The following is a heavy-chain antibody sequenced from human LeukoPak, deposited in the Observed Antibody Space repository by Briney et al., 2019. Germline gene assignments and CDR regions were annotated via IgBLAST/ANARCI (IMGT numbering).Heavy chain of an antibody. CDR2: IYGGGIT. D-gene: IGHD5-18*01. Sequence: GGSLRLSCAASGFTVSDNYLSWVRQAPGKGLEWVSIIYGGGITYYADSVKGRFTISRDNAKNSLYLQMNSLRAEDTAVYYCTIHMYDGYEGSSDTTMTRSPWGQGTLVTVSS. J-gene: IGHJ5*02. CDR1: GFTVSDNY. CDR3: TIHMYDGYEGSSDTTMTRSP. V-gene: IGHV3-53*01.